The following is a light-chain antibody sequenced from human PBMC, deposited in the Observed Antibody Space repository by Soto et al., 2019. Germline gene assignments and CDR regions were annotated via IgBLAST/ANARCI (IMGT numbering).Light chain of an antibody. CDR1: QNIRSR. V-gene: IGKV1-5*01. J-gene: IGKJ5*01. CDR3: QQVNNYPIT. CDR2: AAS. Sequence: DFQMTQSPSTLSASVGDRVTITCRASQNIRSRLAWFQRKPGKAPNLLIYAASTLQSGVPSRFSGSGSGTDFTLTISSLQPEDVATYYCQQVNNYPITFGQGTRLEIK.